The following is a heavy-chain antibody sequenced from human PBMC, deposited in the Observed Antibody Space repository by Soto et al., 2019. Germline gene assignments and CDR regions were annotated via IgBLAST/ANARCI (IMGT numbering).Heavy chain of an antibody. J-gene: IGHJ6*02. CDR3: TNPQLYYGMDV. D-gene: IGHD5-18*01. Sequence: EVQLVESGGGLVQPGGSLKLSCAASGFTFSGSAMHWVRQASGKGLEWVGRIRSKANSYATAYAASVKGRFTISRDDSKNTAYLQMNSLKTEDTAVYYCTNPQLYYGMDVWDQGTTVTVSS. CDR2: IRSKANSYAT. CDR1: GFTFSGSA. V-gene: IGHV3-73*02.